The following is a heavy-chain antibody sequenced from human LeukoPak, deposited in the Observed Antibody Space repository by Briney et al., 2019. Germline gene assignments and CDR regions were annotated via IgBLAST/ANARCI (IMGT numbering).Heavy chain of an antibody. Sequence: ASVKVSCKASGYTFTSYGISWVRQAPGQGLEWMGWMNPNSGNTGYAQKFQGRGTMTRNTSISTAYMELSSLRSEDTAVYYCASRNVLLWFGELYGDAFDIWGQGTMVTVSS. J-gene: IGHJ3*02. CDR1: GYTFTSYG. D-gene: IGHD3-10*01. V-gene: IGHV1-8*02. CDR2: MNPNSGNT. CDR3: ASRNVLLWFGELYGDAFDI.